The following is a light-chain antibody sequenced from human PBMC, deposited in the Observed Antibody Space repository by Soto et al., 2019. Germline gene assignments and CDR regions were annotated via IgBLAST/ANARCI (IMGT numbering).Light chain of an antibody. Sequence: QSALTQPASVSGSPGQSITISCTGTSSDVGGYNYVSWYQQHPGRAPTLIIYEVNNRPSGVSDRFSGSKSGNTASLTISGLQAEDEGDYYCSSYANSSPLYVFGTGTKVTVL. CDR2: EVN. V-gene: IGLV2-14*01. CDR1: SSDVGGYNY. CDR3: SSYANSSPLYV. J-gene: IGLJ1*01.